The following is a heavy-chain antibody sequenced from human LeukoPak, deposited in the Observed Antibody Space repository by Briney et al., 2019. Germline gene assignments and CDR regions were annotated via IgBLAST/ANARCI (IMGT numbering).Heavy chain of an antibody. CDR3: ARAQLTRRPYYYYYMDV. CDR1: GGSFSGYY. D-gene: IGHD2-2*01. Sequence: KPSETLSLTCAVYGGSFSGYYWSWIRQPPGKGLEWIGEINHSGSTSYNPSLKSRVTISVDTSKNQFSLKLSSVTAADTAVYYCARAQLTRRPYYYYYMDVWGKGTTVTVSS. J-gene: IGHJ6*03. V-gene: IGHV4-34*01. CDR2: INHSGST.